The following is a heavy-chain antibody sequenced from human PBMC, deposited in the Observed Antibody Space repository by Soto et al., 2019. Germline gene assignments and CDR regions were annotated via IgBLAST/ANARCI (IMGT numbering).Heavy chain of an antibody. D-gene: IGHD6-6*01. CDR2: IYYSGST. Sequence: PPETLSLTCTVSGGSISSGGYYWSWIRQHPGKGLEWIGYIYYSGSTYYNPSLKSRVTVSVDTSKNQFSLKLSSVTAADTAVYYCASGATIAARPMGVWGQGTTVTVSS. V-gene: IGHV4-31*03. CDR1: GGSISSGGYY. J-gene: IGHJ6*02. CDR3: ASGATIAARPMGV.